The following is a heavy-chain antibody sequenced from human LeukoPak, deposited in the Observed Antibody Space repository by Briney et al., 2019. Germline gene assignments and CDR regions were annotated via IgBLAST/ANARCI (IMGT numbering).Heavy chain of an antibody. Sequence: ASVKVSCKASGYTFTSCDMHWVRQAPGQGLEWMGIINPSGVTTTYAQKFQGRVTMTRDTSTSTVYVELSSLRSEDTAVYYCARVNRENVFGVSMDVWGQGTTVTVSS. J-gene: IGHJ6*02. CDR3: ARVNRENVFGVSMDV. CDR2: INPSGVTT. V-gene: IGHV1-46*01. CDR1: GYTFTSCD. D-gene: IGHD3-10*01.